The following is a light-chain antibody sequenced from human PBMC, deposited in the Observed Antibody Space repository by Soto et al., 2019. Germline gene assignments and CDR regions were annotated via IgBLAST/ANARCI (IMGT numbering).Light chain of an antibody. CDR1: QSISTW. CDR3: QQYDSYSWT. V-gene: IGKV1-5*01. J-gene: IGKJ1*01. Sequence: DIQMTQSPSTLSASAGDTVTITCRASQSISTWLAWYQQKPGIAPKLLIFDASSLQSVVPSRFSGSGSVTEFTLTISSLQPDEFATYYCQQYDSYSWTFGQGTKVEIK. CDR2: DAS.